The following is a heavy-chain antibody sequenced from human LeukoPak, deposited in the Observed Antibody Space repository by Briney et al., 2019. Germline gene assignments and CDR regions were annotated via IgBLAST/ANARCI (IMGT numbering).Heavy chain of an antibody. V-gene: IGHV3-48*04. Sequence: GGSLRLSCAASGFTFSSYSMNWVRQAPGKGLEWVSYISSSSTIYYADSVKGRFTISRDNAKNSLYLQMNSLRAEDTAVYYCARAIFPGYAFDIWGQGTMVTVSS. D-gene: IGHD3-3*02. CDR1: GFTFSSYS. J-gene: IGHJ3*02. CDR3: ARAIFPGYAFDI. CDR2: ISSSSTI.